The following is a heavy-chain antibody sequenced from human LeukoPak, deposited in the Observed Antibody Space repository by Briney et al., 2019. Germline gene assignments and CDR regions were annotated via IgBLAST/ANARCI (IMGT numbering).Heavy chain of an antibody. D-gene: IGHD3-10*01. CDR1: GFTFSSYG. CDR2: ISYDGSNK. J-gene: IGHJ4*02. Sequence: GGSLRLSCAASGFTFSSYGMHWVRQAPGKGLEWVAVISYDGSNKYYADSVKGRFTISRDNSKNTLYLQMNSLRAEDTAIYYCARFTRSASYEVYWGQGTLVTVSS. V-gene: IGHV3-30*03. CDR3: ARFTRSASYEVY.